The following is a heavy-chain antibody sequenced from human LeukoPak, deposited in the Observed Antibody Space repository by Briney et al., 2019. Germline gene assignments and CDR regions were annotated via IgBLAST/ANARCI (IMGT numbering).Heavy chain of an antibody. Sequence: GASVKVSCKASGYTFTSYGISWVRQAPGQGLEWMGWISAYNGNTNYAQKLQGRVTMTTDTSTSTAYMELKSLRSDDTAVYYCALPYCTNGVCSRSAFDIWGQGTMVTVSS. CDR3: ALPYCTNGVCSRSAFDI. J-gene: IGHJ3*02. CDR1: GYTFTSYG. CDR2: ISAYNGNT. V-gene: IGHV1-18*01. D-gene: IGHD2-8*01.